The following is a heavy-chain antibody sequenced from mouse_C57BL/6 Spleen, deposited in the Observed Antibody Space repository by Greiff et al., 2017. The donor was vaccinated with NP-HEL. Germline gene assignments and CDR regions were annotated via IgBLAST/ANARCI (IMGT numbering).Heavy chain of an antibody. J-gene: IGHJ3*01. CDR2: IYPGDGDT. D-gene: IGHD2-4*01. CDR3: ARSLYDYDFAY. Sequence: QVQLKQSGPELVKPGASVKISCKASGYAFSSSWMNWVKQRPGKGLEWIGRIYPGDGDTNYNGKFKGKATLTADKSSSTAYMQLSSLTSEDSAVYFCARSLYDYDFAYWGQGTLVTVSA. CDR1: GYAFSSSW. V-gene: IGHV1-82*01.